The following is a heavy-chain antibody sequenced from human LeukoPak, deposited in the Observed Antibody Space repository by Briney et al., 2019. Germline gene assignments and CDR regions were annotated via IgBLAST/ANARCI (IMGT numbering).Heavy chain of an antibody. V-gene: IGHV3-30*18. Sequence: GGSLRLSCAASGFTFSSYGVHWVRQAPGKGLEWVAVISYDGSNKYYADSVKGRFTISRDNSKNTLYLQMNSLRAEDTAVYYCAKSLWFGELLSAFDIWGQGTMVTVSS. D-gene: IGHD3-10*01. CDR1: GFTFSSYG. CDR2: ISYDGSNK. J-gene: IGHJ3*02. CDR3: AKSLWFGELLSAFDI.